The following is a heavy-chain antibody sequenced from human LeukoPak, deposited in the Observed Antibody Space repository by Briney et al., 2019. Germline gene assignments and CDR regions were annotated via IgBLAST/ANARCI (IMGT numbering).Heavy chain of an antibody. D-gene: IGHD3-10*01. J-gene: IGHJ3*02. CDR1: GGSISSGDYY. Sequence: PSQTLSLTCTVSGGSISSGDYYWNWIRQPPGKGLEWIGYIYHSGSTYYNPSLKSRVTISVDTSKNHFSLSLSSVTAADTAVYYCARLLAGEYDPFDIWGQGTMVTVSS. CDR2: IYHSGST. CDR3: ARLLAGEYDPFDI. V-gene: IGHV4-30-2*01.